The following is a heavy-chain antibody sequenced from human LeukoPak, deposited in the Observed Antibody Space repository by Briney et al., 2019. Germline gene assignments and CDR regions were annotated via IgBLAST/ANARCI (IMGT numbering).Heavy chain of an antibody. Sequence: PGGSLRLSCAASGFPFSGSAMHWVRQASGKGLEWVCRIRSKANSYATAYAASVKGRFTISRDDSKNTAYLQMNSLKTEDTAVYYCTRVAHQPMDVWGQGTTVTVSS. V-gene: IGHV3-73*01. CDR1: GFPFSGSA. D-gene: IGHD2-2*01. J-gene: IGHJ6*02. CDR3: TRVAHQPMDV. CDR2: IRSKANSYAT.